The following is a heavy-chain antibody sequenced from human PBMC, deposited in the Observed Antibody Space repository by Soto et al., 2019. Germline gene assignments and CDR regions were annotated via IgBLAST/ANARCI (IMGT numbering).Heavy chain of an antibody. CDR2: INPSGGST. CDR3: ARVYCSSTSCYRNYLDV. J-gene: IGHJ6*03. V-gene: IGHV1-46*03. D-gene: IGHD2-2*01. Sequence: ASVKVSCKASGYTFTSYYMHWVQQAPVQGLEWMGIINPSGGSTSYAQKFQGRVTMTRDTSTSTVYMELSSLRSEDTAVYYCARVYCSSTSCYRNYLDVWGKGTTVTVSS. CDR1: GYTFTSYY.